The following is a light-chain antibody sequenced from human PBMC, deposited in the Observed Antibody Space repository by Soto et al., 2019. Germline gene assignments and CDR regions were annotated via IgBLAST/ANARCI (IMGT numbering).Light chain of an antibody. J-gene: IGKJ4*01. V-gene: IGKV3-11*01. Sequence: EIVLIQSPASLSLSAGERATLSCRASQSVSTCLAWYQHKAGQAPRLLIYDASNRASGVPARFSGSGSETDFTLTIDSLEPEDSAIYFCQERSKWPSLSFGGGTKVEIK. CDR2: DAS. CDR1: QSVSTC. CDR3: QERSKWPSLS.